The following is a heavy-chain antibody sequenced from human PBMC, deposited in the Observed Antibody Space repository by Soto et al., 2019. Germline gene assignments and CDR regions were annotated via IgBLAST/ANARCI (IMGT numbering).Heavy chain of an antibody. J-gene: IGHJ6*02. CDR2: ISGSGGST. D-gene: IGHD6-25*01. CDR3: ARDRGNMDV. V-gene: IGHV3-23*01. Sequence: PGRSLRLPCAASPFTFSSYALCWVRQAPGKGLEWVSAISGSGGSTYYADSVKGRFTISRDNSKNTLYLQMNSLRAEDTAVYYCARDRGNMDVWGQGTTVTVSS. CDR1: PFTFSSYA.